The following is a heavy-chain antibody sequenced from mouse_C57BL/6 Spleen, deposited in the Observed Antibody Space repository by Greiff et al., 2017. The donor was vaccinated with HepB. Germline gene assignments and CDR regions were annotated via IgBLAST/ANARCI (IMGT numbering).Heavy chain of an antibody. J-gene: IGHJ2*01. Sequence: EVKLMESGGDLVKPGGSLKLSCAASGFTFSSYGMSWVRQTPDTRLEWVATISSGGSYTYYPDSVKGRFTISRDNAKNTLYLQMSSLKSEDTAMYYCARRSITTAYYFDYWGQGTTLTVSS. D-gene: IGHD1-2*01. V-gene: IGHV5-6*02. CDR3: ARRSITTAYYFDY. CDR2: ISSGGSYT. CDR1: GFTFSSYG.